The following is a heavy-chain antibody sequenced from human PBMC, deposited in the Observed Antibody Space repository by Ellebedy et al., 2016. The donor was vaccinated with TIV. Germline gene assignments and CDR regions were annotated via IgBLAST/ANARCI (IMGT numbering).Heavy chain of an antibody. D-gene: IGHD7-27*01. J-gene: IGHJ2*01. V-gene: IGHV4-59*01. Sequence: SETLSLTCTVSGGSISSYYWSWIRQPPGKGLEWIGYIYYIGSTNYNPSLKSRVTISVDTSKNQFSLKLISVTAADTAVYYCARVKLGSSWYFDLWGRGTLVTVSS. CDR3: ARVKLGSSWYFDL. CDR2: IYYIGST. CDR1: GGSISSYY.